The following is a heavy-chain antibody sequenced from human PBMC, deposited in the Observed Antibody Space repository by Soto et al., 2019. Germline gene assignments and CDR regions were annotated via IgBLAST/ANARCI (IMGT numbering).Heavy chain of an antibody. CDR1: GASLSSGTW. J-gene: IGHJ4*02. V-gene: IGHV4-4*02. Sequence: QVQLQESGPGLVKPSETLSLTCTVSGASLSSGTWWSWVRQSPGKGLEWIGQIYHNENADYNPSLESRVVISADKSSNQRSLKMNSVTAADTAVYYCARHGGFNQEYWGQGTLVTVSS. CDR2: IYHNENA. CDR3: ARHGGFNQEY. D-gene: IGHD2-2*01.